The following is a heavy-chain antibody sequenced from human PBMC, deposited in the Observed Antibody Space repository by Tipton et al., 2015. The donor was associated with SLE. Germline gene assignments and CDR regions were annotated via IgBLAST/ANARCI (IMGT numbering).Heavy chain of an antibody. CDR1: GYTFTSYG. V-gene: IGHV1-18*01. Sequence: QLVQSGAEVKKPGASVKVSCKASGYTFTSYGISWVRQAPGQGLEWMGWISAYNGNTNYAQKLQGRVTMTTDTSTSTAYMELSSLRSEDTAVYYGARGAGCEQWSTSYYYMDVWGKGTTVTVSS. CDR2: ISAYNGNT. J-gene: IGHJ6*03. D-gene: IGHD2-15*01. CDR3: ARGAGCEQWSTSYYYMDV.